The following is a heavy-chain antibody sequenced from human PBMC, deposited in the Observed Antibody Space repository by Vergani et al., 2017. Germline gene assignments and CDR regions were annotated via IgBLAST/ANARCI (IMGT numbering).Heavy chain of an antibody. CDR2: IIPIFGTA. V-gene: IGHV1-69*01. CDR3: ARVKEWRDYYGSSGYWXFDY. CDR1: GGTFSSYA. D-gene: IGHD3-22*01. Sequence: QVQLVQSGAEVKKPGSSVKVSCKASGGTFSSYAISWVRQAPGQGLEWMGGIIPIFGTANYAQKFQGRVTITADESTSTAYMELSSLRSEDTAVYYCARVKEWRDYYGSSGYWXFDYWGQGTLVTVSS. J-gene: IGHJ4*02.